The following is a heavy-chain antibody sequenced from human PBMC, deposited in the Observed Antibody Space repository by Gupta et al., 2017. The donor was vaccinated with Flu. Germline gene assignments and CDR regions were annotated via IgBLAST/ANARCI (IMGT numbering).Heavy chain of an antibody. CDR3: ARDLRGDSSAGYHHISDY. CDR1: GFRFSSYW. CDR2: IKQDGSEY. Sequence: EVHLVESGGGLVQPGGSLRLSCAASGFRFSSYWMTWVRQAPGKGLEWLANIKQDGSEYFYVDSVKGRFAISRDNAKDSLFLHMNNLKTEDTAVYYCARDLRGDSSAGYHHISDYWGQGTLVTVSS. D-gene: IGHD3/OR15-3a*01. V-gene: IGHV3-7*01. J-gene: IGHJ4*02.